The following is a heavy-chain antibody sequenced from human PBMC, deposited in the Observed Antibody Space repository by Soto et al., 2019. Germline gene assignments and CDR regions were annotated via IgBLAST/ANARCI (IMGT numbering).Heavy chain of an antibody. CDR3: ARVPDY. Sequence: QLQLQESGSGLVKPSQTLSLTCAVSGGSISSGGYSWSWIRQPPGKGLEWIGYMDHSGSTYYNPSLKSRVTIPIDRSKNQCSLKLSSVTAAGTALYYCARVPDYWGQGILVTVSS. D-gene: IGHD2-2*01. CDR1: GGSISSGGYS. CDR2: MDHSGST. J-gene: IGHJ4*02. V-gene: IGHV4-30-2*01.